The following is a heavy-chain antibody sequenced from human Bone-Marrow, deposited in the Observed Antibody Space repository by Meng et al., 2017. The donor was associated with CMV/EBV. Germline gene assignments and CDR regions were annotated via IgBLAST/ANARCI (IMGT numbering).Heavy chain of an antibody. Sequence: QGELLRVGAEVKKPGASVKVSCKASGYTFTSYDINSVRQAAGQGLEWMGWMNPNSGNTDYAQKFQGRVTMTRNISKSTAYMDLSSLRSEDTAVYYCATGVADFEYWGQGTLVTVSS. CDR2: MNPNSGNT. J-gene: IGHJ4*02. D-gene: IGHD6-19*01. CDR1: GYTFTSYD. CDR3: ATGVADFEY. V-gene: IGHV1-8*01.